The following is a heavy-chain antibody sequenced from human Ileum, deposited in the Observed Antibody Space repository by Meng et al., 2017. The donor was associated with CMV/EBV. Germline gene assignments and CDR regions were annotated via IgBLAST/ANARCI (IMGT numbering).Heavy chain of an antibody. CDR3: ARHSAMTSVSLGA. J-gene: IGHJ5*02. D-gene: IGHD4-11*01. CDR2: IYYSGST. Sequence: VSGGSISSSGHYWGWIRQPPGKGLEWIGSIYYSGSTYYNPSLKSRVTISVDTSKNQFSLKLSSVTAADTAVYYCARHSAMTSVSLGAWGQGTLVTVSS. CDR1: GGSISSSGHY. V-gene: IGHV4-39*01.